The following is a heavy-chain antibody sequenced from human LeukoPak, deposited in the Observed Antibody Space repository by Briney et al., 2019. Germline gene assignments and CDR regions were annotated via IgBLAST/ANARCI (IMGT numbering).Heavy chain of an antibody. CDR2: INHSGST. D-gene: IGHD7-27*01. CDR1: GGSFSGYY. V-gene: IGHV4-34*01. Sequence: SETLSLTCVVYGGSFSGYYWSWIRQPPGKGLEWIGEINHSGSTNYNPSLKSRVTISVDTSKNQFSLKLSSVTAADTAVYYCASPLNWGSDYWGQGTLVTVSS. J-gene: IGHJ4*02. CDR3: ASPLNWGSDY.